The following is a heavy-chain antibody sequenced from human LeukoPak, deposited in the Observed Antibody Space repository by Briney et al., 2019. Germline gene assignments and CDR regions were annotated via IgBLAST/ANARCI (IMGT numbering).Heavy chain of an antibody. V-gene: IGHV3-7*03. CDR3: ASNYGG. CDR2: IKQDGSEK. D-gene: IGHD4-11*01. CDR1: GFDFSNYW. J-gene: IGHJ4*02. Sequence: GGSLRLSCAASGFDFSNYWIYWVRQAPGKGLEWVANIKQDGSEKYYVDSVRGRFTISRDNAKNSLSLQMNSLRAEDTAVYYCASNYGGWGQGTLVTVSS.